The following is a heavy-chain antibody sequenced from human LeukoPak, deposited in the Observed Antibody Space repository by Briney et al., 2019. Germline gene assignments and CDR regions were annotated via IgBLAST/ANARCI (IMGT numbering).Heavy chain of an antibody. CDR3: AKDYYDSSGYPDNFDY. V-gene: IGHV3-33*06. Sequence: PGRSLRLSCAASGFTFSSYGMHWVRQAPGKGLEWVAVIWYDGSNKYYADSVKGRFTISRDNSKNTLYLQMNSLRPEDTAVYYCAKDYYDSSGYPDNFDYWGQGTLVTVSS. CDR1: GFTFSSYG. J-gene: IGHJ4*02. CDR2: IWYDGSNK. D-gene: IGHD3-22*01.